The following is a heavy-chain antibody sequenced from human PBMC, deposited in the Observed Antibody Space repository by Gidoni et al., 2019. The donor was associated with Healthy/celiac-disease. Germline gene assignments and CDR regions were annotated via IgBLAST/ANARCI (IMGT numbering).Heavy chain of an antibody. CDR1: GYTFTGYY. Sequence: QVQLVQSGAEVKKPGASVKVSCTASGYTFTGYYMHWVRQAPGQGLEWMGWINPNSGGTNYAQKFQGRVTMTRDTSISTAYMELSRLRSDDTAVYYCARGSYRLGSPPRYWFDPWGQGTLVTVSS. V-gene: IGHV1-2*02. CDR2: INPNSGGT. D-gene: IGHD3-16*01. CDR3: ARGSYRLGSPPRYWFDP. J-gene: IGHJ5*02.